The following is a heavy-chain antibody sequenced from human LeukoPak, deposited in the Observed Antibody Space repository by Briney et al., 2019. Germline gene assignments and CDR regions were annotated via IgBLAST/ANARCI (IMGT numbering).Heavy chain of an antibody. CDR2: ISGVGGST. CDR3: AKMPTKYCSGGTCYSEG. D-gene: IGHD2-15*01. J-gene: IGHJ4*02. Sequence: PGGSLRLSCVGFGFTLSSYAMRWVRQAPGKGLEWVSAISGVGGSTYYADSVKGRFTISRDNSKNTLYLQMNSLRAEDTALYYCAKMPTKYCSGGTCYSEGWGQGTLVTVSS. CDR1: GFTLSSYA. V-gene: IGHV3-23*01.